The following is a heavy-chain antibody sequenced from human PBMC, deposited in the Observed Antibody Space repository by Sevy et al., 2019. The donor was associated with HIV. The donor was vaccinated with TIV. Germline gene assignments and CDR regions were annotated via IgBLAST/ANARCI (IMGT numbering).Heavy chain of an antibody. Sequence: ASVKVSCKASGYTFTGYYMHWVRQAPGQGLEWMGWINPNSGGTNYAQKFQGRVTMTRDTSISTAYMELSRLRSDDTAVYYCARDLRVPAAPYAFDIWGQGTIVTVSS. CDR2: INPNSGGT. CDR1: GYTFTGYY. J-gene: IGHJ3*02. D-gene: IGHD2-2*01. CDR3: ARDLRVPAAPYAFDI. V-gene: IGHV1-2*02.